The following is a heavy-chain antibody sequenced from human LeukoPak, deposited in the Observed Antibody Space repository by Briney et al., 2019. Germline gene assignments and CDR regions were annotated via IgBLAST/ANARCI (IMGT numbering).Heavy chain of an antibody. D-gene: IGHD5/OR15-5a*01. J-gene: IGHJ4*02. Sequence: ASVKASCKASGYTFTNYGISLVRQAPGQGLEWMGWISGYSGNTKYAEKIQGRVTMTTDTSTSTTYMELRSLRSDDTAVYYCARDAVSTTTVGGIDYWGQGTLVTVSS. V-gene: IGHV1-18*01. CDR1: GYTFTNYG. CDR2: ISGYSGNT. CDR3: ARDAVSTTTVGGIDY.